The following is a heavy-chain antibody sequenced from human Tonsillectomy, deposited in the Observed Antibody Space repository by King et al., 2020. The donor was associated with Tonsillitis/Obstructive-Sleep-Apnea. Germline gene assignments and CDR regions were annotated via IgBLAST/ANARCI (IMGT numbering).Heavy chain of an antibody. Sequence: VQLVESGGGVVQPGGSLRLSCAASGFNFDDYAMHWVRQTPGKGLEWVSLISGDGGSTYYADSVEGRFTISRDNSKNSLFLQMSSLRTEDTALYYCAKEDYTFWNGYYTLDYWGLGALVTVSS. CDR1: GFNFDDYA. CDR3: AKEDYTFWNGYYTLDY. V-gene: IGHV3-43*02. D-gene: IGHD3-3*01. J-gene: IGHJ4*02. CDR2: ISGDGGST.